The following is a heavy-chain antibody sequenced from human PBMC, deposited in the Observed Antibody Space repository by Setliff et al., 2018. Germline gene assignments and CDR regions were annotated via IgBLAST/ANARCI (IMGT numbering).Heavy chain of an antibody. Sequence: GGSLRLSCAASGFTFSSYGMHWVRQAPGKGLEWVAFIRYDGSNKYYADSVKGRFTISRDNAKNSLYLQMNSLRAEDTAVYYCAQAGEMATAEYFQHWGQGTLVTVSS. J-gene: IGHJ1*01. CDR2: IRYDGSNK. V-gene: IGHV3-30*02. CDR1: GFTFSSYG. CDR3: AQAGEMATAEYFQH. D-gene: IGHD5-12*01.